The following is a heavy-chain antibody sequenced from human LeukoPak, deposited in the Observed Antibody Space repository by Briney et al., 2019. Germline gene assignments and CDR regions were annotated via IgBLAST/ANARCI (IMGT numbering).Heavy chain of an antibody. CDR3: ARDQEAFDY. CDR1: GYSFTSNY. V-gene: IGHV1-46*01. CDR2: IYPRDGST. Sequence: ASVKVSCKASGYSFTSNYIHWVRQAPGQGLEWMGMIYPRDGSTSYAQKFQGRVTVTRDTSTSTVQMELSGLRSEDTAVYYCARDQEAFDYWGQGTLVTVSS. J-gene: IGHJ4*02.